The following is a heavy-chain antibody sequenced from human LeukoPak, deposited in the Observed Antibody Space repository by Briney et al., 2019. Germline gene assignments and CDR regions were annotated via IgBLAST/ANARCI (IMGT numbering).Heavy chain of an antibody. J-gene: IGHJ6*03. V-gene: IGHV4-59*01. CDR3: ARAGDSSSWYGSNYYYYYYMDV. CDR2: FYYTGST. CDR1: GGSISSYY. D-gene: IGHD6-13*01. Sequence: SSETLSLTCTVSGGSISSYYWSWIRQPPGKGLEWIGYFYYTGSTNYNPSLKSRVTISVDTSKNQFSLKLSSVTAADTAVYYCARAGDSSSWYGSNYYYYYYMDVWGKGTTVTVSS.